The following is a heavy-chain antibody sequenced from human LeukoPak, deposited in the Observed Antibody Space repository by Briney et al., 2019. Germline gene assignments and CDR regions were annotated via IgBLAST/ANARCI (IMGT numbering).Heavy chain of an antibody. CDR2: ISPSGGST. D-gene: IGHD1-20*01. CDR1: GYTFTSNY. CDR3: ARPITGTGYYYMDV. V-gene: IGHV1-46*01. J-gene: IGHJ6*03. Sequence: ASVKVSCKAFGYTFTSNYMHWVRQAPGQGPEWMGVISPSGGSTTYAQKFQGRVTMTTDTSTSTAYMELRSLRSDDTAVYYCARPITGTGYYYMDVWGKGTTVTISS.